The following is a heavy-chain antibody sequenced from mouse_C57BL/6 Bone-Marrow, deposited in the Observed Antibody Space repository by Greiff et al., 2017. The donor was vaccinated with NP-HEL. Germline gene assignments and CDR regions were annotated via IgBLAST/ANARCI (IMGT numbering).Heavy chain of an antibody. CDR1: GFTFSNYW. Sequence: EVHLVESGGGLVQPGGSMKLSCVASGFTFSNYWMNWVRQSPEKGLEWVAQIRLKSDNYATHYAESVKGRFTISRDDSKSSVYLQMNNLRAEDTGIYYCTAYGSRDAMDYWGQGTSVTVSS. D-gene: IGHD1-1*01. J-gene: IGHJ4*01. CDR2: IRLKSDNYAT. V-gene: IGHV6-3*01. CDR3: TAYGSRDAMDY.